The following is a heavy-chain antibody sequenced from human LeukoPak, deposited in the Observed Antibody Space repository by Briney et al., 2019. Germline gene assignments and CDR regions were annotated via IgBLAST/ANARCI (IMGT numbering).Heavy chain of an antibody. CDR1: GFTFSSYW. D-gene: IGHD2/OR15-2a*01. V-gene: IGHV3-73*01. CDR2: IRSKANSYAT. J-gene: IGHJ6*03. Sequence: PGGSLRLSCVASGFTFSSYWMTWVRQAPGKGLEWVGRIRSKANSYATAYAASVKGRFTISRDDSKNTAYLQMNSLKTEDTAVYYCTRHTFSYYYMDVWGKGTTVTVSS. CDR3: TRHTFSYYYMDV.